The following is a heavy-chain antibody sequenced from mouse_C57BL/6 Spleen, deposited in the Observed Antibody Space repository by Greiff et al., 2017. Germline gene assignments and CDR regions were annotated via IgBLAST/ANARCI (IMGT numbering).Heavy chain of an antibody. V-gene: IGHV5-6*01. D-gene: IGHD1-1*01. Sequence: EVKLVESGGDLVKPGGSLKLSCAASGFTFSSYGMSWVRQTPDKRLAWVATISSGGSSTYSPYSVKGRFTISRANAKNTLYLQMSRLKSEDTAMYYWARHYYYCSSPLYDFDYWGQGTTLTVSS. J-gene: IGHJ2*01. CDR1: GFTFSSYG. CDR2: ISSGGSST. CDR3: ARHYYYCSSPLYDFDY.